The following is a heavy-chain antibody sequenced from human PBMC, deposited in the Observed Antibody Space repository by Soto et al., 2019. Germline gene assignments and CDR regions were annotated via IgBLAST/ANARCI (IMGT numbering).Heavy chain of an antibody. CDR2: ISYDGSNK. Sequence: SLRLSCAASGFNFSSYGMHWVRQAPGKGLEWVAVISYDGSNKYYADSVKGRFTISRDNAKSSLYLQMNSLRAEDTAVYYCARAFDSAKIDYWGQGTLVTVSS. CDR3: ARAFDSAKIDY. D-gene: IGHD3-10*01. J-gene: IGHJ4*02. V-gene: IGHV3-30*03. CDR1: GFNFSSYG.